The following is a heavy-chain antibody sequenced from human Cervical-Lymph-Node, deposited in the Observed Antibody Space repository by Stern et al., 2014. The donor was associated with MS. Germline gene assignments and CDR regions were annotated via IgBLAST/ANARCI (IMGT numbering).Heavy chain of an antibody. V-gene: IGHV1-69*06. CDR1: GG. D-gene: IGHD3-10*01. Sequence: VQLVQSGADVKKPGSSVRVSCKASGGISWLRQAPGQGLEWMGGIIPFVGTGTVNYAQNFPGRLTIIGDTSTHTTYQELSSLRFDDTAVYYWARGAGDNWFDPWGQGTLVSVSS. J-gene: IGHJ5*02. CDR3: ARGAGDNWFDP. CDR2: IIPFVGTGTV.